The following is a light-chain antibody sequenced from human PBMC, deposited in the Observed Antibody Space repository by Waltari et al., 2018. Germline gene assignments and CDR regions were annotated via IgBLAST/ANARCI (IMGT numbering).Light chain of an antibody. J-gene: IGKJ4*01. CDR2: SAS. Sequence: DIQMTQSPSSVSASIGDRVNITCRASKNIYTYLAWYQQKPGEAPKLLIHSASSLQSGVPSRFSGSGSGSDFTLTISSLQPEDFATYYCQQSEDFPLTFGGGTKVDMK. CDR1: KNIYTY. CDR3: QQSEDFPLT. V-gene: IGKV1-12*01.